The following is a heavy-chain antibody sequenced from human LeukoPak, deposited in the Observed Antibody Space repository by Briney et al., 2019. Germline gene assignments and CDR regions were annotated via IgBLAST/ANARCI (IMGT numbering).Heavy chain of an antibody. J-gene: IGHJ4*02. V-gene: IGHV3-30*04. CDR1: GFTFSSYA. D-gene: IGHD5-24*01. Sequence: GRSLRLSCAASGFTFSSYAMHWVRQAPGKGLEWVAVISYDGSNKYYADSVKGRFTISRDNSKNTLYLQMNSLRAEDTAVYYCARDRGGYNLFDYWGQGTLVTVSS. CDR2: ISYDGSNK. CDR3: ARDRGGYNLFDY.